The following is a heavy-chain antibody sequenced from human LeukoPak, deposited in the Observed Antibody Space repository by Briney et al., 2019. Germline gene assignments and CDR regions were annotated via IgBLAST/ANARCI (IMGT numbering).Heavy chain of an antibody. CDR1: GGSISSSSYY. CDR3: ARGVAAAGTFDAFDI. V-gene: IGHV4-39*07. CDR2: IYYSGST. J-gene: IGHJ3*02. Sequence: NPSETLSLTCTVSGGSISSSSYYWGWIRQPPGKGLEWIGSIYYSGSTYYNPSLKSRVTISVDTSKNQFSLKLSSVTAADTAVYYCARGVAAAGTFDAFDIWGQGTMVTVSS. D-gene: IGHD6-13*01.